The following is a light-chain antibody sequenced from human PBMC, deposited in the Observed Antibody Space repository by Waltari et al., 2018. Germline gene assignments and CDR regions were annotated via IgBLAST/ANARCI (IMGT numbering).Light chain of an antibody. V-gene: IGKV3-11*01. Sequence: EIVLTQSPATLSFSPGERATLSCRASQSVSSDLAWYQQKPGQGPRLLISDASNRATGIPARFSGSGSETDFTLTISSLEPEDFAVYYCQQRSSWPWTFGQGTKVDVK. CDR1: QSVSSD. CDR2: DAS. CDR3: QQRSSWPWT. J-gene: IGKJ1*01.